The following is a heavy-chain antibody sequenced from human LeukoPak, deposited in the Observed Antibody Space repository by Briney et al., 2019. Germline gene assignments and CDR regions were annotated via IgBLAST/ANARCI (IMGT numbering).Heavy chain of an antibody. CDR1: GFTFSSHG. CDR2: ISPSGGIT. CDR3: ARIPIVGATADY. J-gene: IGHJ4*02. D-gene: IGHD1-26*01. Sequence: GGSLRLSCAASGFTFSSHGMNWVRQAPGKGLEWVSGISPSGGITYYTDSVKGRFTISRDNSKNTQSLQMNSLRAEDTAVYYCARIPIVGATADYWGQGTLVTVSS. V-gene: IGHV3-23*01.